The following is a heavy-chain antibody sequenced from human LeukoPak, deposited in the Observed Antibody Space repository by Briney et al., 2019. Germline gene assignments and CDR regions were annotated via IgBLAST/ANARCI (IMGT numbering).Heavy chain of an antibody. CDR3: ARGIRNYYYYNGMDV. V-gene: IGHV1-8*01. Sequence: ASVKVSCKASGYTFTSYDINWVRQATGQGLEWMGWMNPNSGNTGYAQKFQGRVTMTRNTSISTAYMELSSLRSEDTAVYYCARGIRNYYYYNGMDVWGQGTTVTVSS. J-gene: IGHJ6*02. CDR2: MNPNSGNT. CDR1: GYTFTSYD.